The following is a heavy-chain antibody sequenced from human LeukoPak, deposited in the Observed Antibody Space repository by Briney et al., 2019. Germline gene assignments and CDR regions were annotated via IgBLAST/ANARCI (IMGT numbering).Heavy chain of an antibody. CDR3: ARYYFWTGSYFFDH. D-gene: IGHD3/OR15-3a*01. V-gene: IGHV5-51*01. Sequence: GESLKISCKASGYIFTSYWIAWVRQMPGEGLELMGIIFPGDSDTNYSPSFQGQVTISADKSSNTAYLQWSSLRASDTAMYYCARYYFWTGSYFFDHWGQGTLVTVSS. J-gene: IGHJ4*02. CDR1: GYIFTSYW. CDR2: IFPGDSDT.